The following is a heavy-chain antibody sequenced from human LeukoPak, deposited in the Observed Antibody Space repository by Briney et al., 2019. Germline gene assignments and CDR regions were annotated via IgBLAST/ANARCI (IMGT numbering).Heavy chain of an antibody. J-gene: IGHJ4*02. CDR2: IYSSGST. V-gene: IGHV4-4*07. Sequence: SETLSLTCTVSGASISAFHWTWFRQPAGKTLEWIGLIYSSGSTLLYPSLKTRVAMSLALTKNQLSLRLTSLTAADTAMYYCARKDGDYWGQGTLVTVSS. CDR1: GASISAFH. CDR3: ARKDGDY.